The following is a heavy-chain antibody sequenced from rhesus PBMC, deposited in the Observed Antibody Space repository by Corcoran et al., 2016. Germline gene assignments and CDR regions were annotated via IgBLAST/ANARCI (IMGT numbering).Heavy chain of an antibody. CDR1: GFSLSTSGMG. Sequence: QVTLKESGPALVKPTQTLTLTCTFSGFSLSTSGMGVGWIRQPPGKALEWLASIYWEVDKYTRTSVKSSLTISKDTSKNQVVLTMTNMDPVDTAPYYCARISSGWGDYWGQGVLVTVSS. CDR2: IYWEVDK. D-gene: IGHD6-31*01. V-gene: IGHV2S1*01. CDR3: ARISSGWGDY. J-gene: IGHJ4*01.